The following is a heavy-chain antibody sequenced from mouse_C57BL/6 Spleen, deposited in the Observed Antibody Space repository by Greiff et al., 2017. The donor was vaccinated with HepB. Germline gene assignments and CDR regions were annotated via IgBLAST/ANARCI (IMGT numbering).Heavy chain of an antibody. J-gene: IGHJ4*01. CDR2: ISDGGSYT. CDR1: GFTFSSYA. V-gene: IGHV5-4*01. Sequence: EVQLMESGGGLVKPGGSLKLSCAASGFTFSSYAMSWVRQTPEKRLEWVATISDGGSYTYYPDNVKGRFTISRDNAKNNLYLQMSHLKSEDTAMYYCARGGNYRYAMDYWGQGTSVTVSS. D-gene: IGHD2-1*01. CDR3: ARGGNYRYAMDY.